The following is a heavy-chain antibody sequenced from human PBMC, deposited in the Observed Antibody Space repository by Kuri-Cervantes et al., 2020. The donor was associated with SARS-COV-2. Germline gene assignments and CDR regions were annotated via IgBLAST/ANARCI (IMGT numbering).Heavy chain of an antibody. CDR1: GFTFSVYW. V-gene: IGHV3-7*05. CDR3: AREQMFEYYFDF. D-gene: IGHD3-10*02. CDR2: INQDGSAK. J-gene: IGHJ4*02. Sequence: GESLKISCAASGFTFSVYWMTWVRQAPGKGLEWVANINQDGSAKYYVDSVKGRFTISRDNAKNSLYLQVNSLRAEDTAVYYCAREQMFEYYFDFWGQGTLVTVSS.